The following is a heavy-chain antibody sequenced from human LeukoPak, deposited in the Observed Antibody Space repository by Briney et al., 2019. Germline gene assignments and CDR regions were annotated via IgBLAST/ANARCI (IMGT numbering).Heavy chain of an antibody. CDR2: IYHSGST. V-gene: IGHV4-38-2*02. CDR1: GYSISSGYY. Sequence: PSETLSLTCTVSGYSISSGYYWGWIRQPPGKGLEWIGSIYHSGSTYYNPSLKSRVTISVDTFKNQFSLKLSSVTAADTAVYYCARGITMVRGVTWFDPWGQGTLVTVSS. CDR3: ARGITMVRGVTWFDP. D-gene: IGHD3-10*01. J-gene: IGHJ5*02.